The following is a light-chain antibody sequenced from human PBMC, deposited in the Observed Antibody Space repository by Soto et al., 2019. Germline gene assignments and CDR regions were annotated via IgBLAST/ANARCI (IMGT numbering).Light chain of an antibody. V-gene: IGKV1-39*01. Sequence: DIQMTQSPSSLSASVGDRVTITCRASQSISSYLNWYLQKPGKAPKFLIYVASTLQSGVPSRFSGSGSGTDFTLTITSLQHEDFATYYCQQSYRSPYTFGQGTKLEIK. CDR1: QSISSY. CDR2: VAS. CDR3: QQSYRSPYT. J-gene: IGKJ2*01.